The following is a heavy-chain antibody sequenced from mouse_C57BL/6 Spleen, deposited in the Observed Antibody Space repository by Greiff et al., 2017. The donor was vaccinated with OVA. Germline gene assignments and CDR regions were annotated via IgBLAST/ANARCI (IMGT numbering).Heavy chain of an antibody. V-gene: IGHV1-52*01. J-gene: IGHJ1*03. Sequence: QVQLQQPGAELVRPGSSVKLSCKASGYTFTSYWMHWVKQRPIQGLEWIGNIDPSDSETHYNQKFKDKATLTVDKSSSTAYMQLSRLTSEDSAVYYCARRAYYGSSYWYFDVWGTGTTVTVSS. CDR1: GYTFTSYW. D-gene: IGHD1-1*01. CDR3: ARRAYYGSSYWYFDV. CDR2: IDPSDSET.